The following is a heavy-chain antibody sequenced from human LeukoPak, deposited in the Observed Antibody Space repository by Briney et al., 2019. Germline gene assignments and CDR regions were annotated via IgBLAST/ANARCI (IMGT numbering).Heavy chain of an antibody. CDR1: GGTFSSYA. D-gene: IGHD3-3*01. J-gene: IGHJ6*02. CDR2: IIPIFGTA. V-gene: IGHV1-69*13. CDR3: ASRRQTYYDFWSGYYYGMDV. Sequence: SVKVSCKASGGTFSSYAISWVRQAPGQGLEWMGGIIPIFGTANYAQKFQGRVTITADESTSTAYMELSSLRSEDTAVYYCASRRQTYYDFWSGYYYGMDVWGQGTTVIVSS.